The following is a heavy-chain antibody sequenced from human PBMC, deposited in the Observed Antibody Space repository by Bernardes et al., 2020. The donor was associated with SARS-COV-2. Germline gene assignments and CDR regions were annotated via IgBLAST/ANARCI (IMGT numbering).Heavy chain of an antibody. CDR2: IWYDGSNK. V-gene: IGHV3-33*01. CDR1: GFTFSSYG. CDR3: ARRLRFLDLPSDYYGMDV. D-gene: IGHD3-3*01. J-gene: IGHJ6*02. Sequence: GGSLRLSCAASGFTFSSYGMHWVRQAPGKGLEWVAVIWYDGSNKYYADSVKGRFTISRDNSKNTLYLQMNSLRAEDTAVYYCARRLRFLDLPSDYYGMDVWGQGTTVTVSS.